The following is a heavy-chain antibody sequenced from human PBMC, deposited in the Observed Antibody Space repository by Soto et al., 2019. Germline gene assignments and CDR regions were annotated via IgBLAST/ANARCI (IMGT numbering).Heavy chain of an antibody. CDR1: GFIFDNYA. J-gene: IGHJ4*02. Sequence: EVQLLESGGGLVQPGGSLRLSCAASGFIFDNYAMSWVRQAPGKGLEWISTISGGGSATFYADSVKGQFTISGDSSKSTMYLQMHSLRAEDTAIYYCAKIKQGYFDYWGQGTQVIVSS. CDR2: ISGGGSAT. CDR3: AKIKQGYFDY. V-gene: IGHV3-23*01.